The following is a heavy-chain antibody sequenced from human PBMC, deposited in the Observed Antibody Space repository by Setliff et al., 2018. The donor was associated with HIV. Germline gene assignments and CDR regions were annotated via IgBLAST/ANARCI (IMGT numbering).Heavy chain of an antibody. D-gene: IGHD3-10*01. V-gene: IGHV4-61*02. CDR2: IYTSGST. CDR3: ARRIDNSGTFPDKNWFDP. J-gene: IGHJ5*02. CDR1: GGSISSGSYY. Sequence: SETLSLTCTVSGGSISSGSYYWSWIRQPAGKGLEWIGRIYTSGSTNYNPSLKSRVTISVDTSKNQFSLKLSSVTAADTAMYYCARRIDNSGTFPDKNWFDPWGQGSPVTVSS.